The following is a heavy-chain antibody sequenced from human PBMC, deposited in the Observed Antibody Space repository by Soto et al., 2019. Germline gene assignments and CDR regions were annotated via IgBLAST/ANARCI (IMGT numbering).Heavy chain of an antibody. Sequence: GGSLRLSCAASGFTFSSYGMHWVRQAPGKGLEWVAVIWYDGSNKYYADSVKGRFTICRDNSKNTLYLQMNSLRAEDTAVYYCAIPITGTTFGAFDIWGQGTMVTVSS. V-gene: IGHV3-33*01. D-gene: IGHD1-7*01. CDR2: IWYDGSNK. CDR3: AIPITGTTFGAFDI. J-gene: IGHJ3*02. CDR1: GFTFSSYG.